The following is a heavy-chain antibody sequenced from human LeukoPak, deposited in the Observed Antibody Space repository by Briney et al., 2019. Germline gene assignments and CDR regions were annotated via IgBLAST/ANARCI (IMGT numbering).Heavy chain of an antibody. D-gene: IGHD3-3*01. V-gene: IGHV1-46*01. CDR3: ARARFWSGSDI. Sequence: ASVKVSCKTSGYTFTGYYMHWVRQAPGQGLEWMGIINPSGGSTSYAQKFQGRVTMTRDTSTSTVYMELSSLRSEDTAVYYCARARFWSGSDIWGQGTMVTVSS. J-gene: IGHJ3*02. CDR2: INPSGGST. CDR1: GYTFTGYY.